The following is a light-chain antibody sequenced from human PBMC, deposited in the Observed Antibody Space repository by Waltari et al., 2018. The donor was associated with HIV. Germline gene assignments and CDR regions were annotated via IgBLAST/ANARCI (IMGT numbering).Light chain of an antibody. Sequence: TINCKSTMSVLYDANNKNYLAWYQQKPGQPPRLLLSWSSTRESGVSARFTGSGSGTDFTLTIDNVQSDDAAVYYCQQFYKIPWTFGQGTKVDI. CDR3: QQFYKIPWT. J-gene: IGKJ1*01. CDR2: WSS. V-gene: IGKV4-1*01. CDR1: MSVLYDANNKNY.